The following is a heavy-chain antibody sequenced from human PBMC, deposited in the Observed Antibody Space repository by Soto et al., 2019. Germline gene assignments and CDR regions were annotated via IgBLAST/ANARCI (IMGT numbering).Heavy chain of an antibody. J-gene: IGHJ4*02. CDR1: GYTFTTYW. CDR2: IYPGDTDP. D-gene: IGHD3-10*01. Sequence: PGESLKISCTGSGYTFTTYWIGWVRQMPGKGLEWMGIIYPGDTDPRYSPSFQGQVTISADKSISTAYLQWSSLKVSDTAMYYCASGYPPPYTYYNAFWGQGTPVTVSS. CDR3: ASGYPPPYTYYNAF. V-gene: IGHV5-51*01.